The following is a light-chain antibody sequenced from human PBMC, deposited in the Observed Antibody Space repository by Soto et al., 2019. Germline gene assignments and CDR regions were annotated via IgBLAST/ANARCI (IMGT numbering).Light chain of an antibody. CDR2: GAS. J-gene: IGKJ2*01. CDR3: QQYDNVPT. CDR1: QAINND. V-gene: IGKV1-33*01. Sequence: DIQMTQSPSSLSASVGDRVTITCQASQAINNDLLWYQQKPGQPPKLLIYGASILETGVTSRFSGSGSGKHFTFTITSLQPEDIATYYCQQYDNVPTFGQGTKLEMK.